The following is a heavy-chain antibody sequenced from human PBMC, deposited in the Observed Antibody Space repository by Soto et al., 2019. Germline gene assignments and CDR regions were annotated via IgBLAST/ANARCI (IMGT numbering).Heavy chain of an antibody. Sequence: GASVKVSCKASGYTFTSYAMHWVRQAPGQRLEWMGWINAGNGNTKYSQKFQGRVTITRDTSASTAYMELSSLRSEDTAVYYCARVLAVAGYYFDYWGQGTLVTVSS. CDR3: ARVLAVAGYYFDY. CDR2: INAGNGNT. J-gene: IGHJ4*02. D-gene: IGHD6-19*01. CDR1: GYTFTSYA. V-gene: IGHV1-3*01.